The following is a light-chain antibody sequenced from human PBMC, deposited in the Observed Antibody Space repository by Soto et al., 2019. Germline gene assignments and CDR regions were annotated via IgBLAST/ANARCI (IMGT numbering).Light chain of an antibody. V-gene: IGKV1-5*03. CDR3: QQYNSYSPT. Sequence: DIQRTQSPSTLSASVGDRVTFACRASQSISVWLAWYQQKAGKAPNLLIYKASRLESGVPSRFSGSGSETEFTLTISGLQPGDSATYYCQQYNSYSPTFGQGTKV. CDR1: QSISVW. CDR2: KAS. J-gene: IGKJ1*01.